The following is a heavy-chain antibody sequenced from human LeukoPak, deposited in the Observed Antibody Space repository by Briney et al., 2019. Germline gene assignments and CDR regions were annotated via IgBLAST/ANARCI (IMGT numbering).Heavy chain of an antibody. CDR2: ISYSGFT. CDR3: AGHHPRNTVDF. Sequence: SETLSLTCTVSGGSISSYQWSWIRQPPGKGLEWIGYISYSGFTDYNPSLKSRVTISLDTSKNQFSLKLTSVTAADTAVYYCAGHHPRNTVDFWGQGTLVTVSS. CDR1: GGSISSYQ. D-gene: IGHD2-8*02. J-gene: IGHJ4*02. V-gene: IGHV4-59*08.